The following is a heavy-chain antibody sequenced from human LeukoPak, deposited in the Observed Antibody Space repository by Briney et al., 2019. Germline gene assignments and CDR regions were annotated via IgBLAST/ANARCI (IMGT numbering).Heavy chain of an antibody. CDR2: ISSSSSTI. Sequence: GGSLRLSCAASGFAFSSYSMNWVRQAPGKGLEWVSYISSSSSTIYYADSVKGRFTISRDNAKNSLYLQMNSLRAEDTAVYYCARGSSSWYRNWFDPWGQGTLVTVSS. J-gene: IGHJ5*02. CDR1: GFAFSSYS. V-gene: IGHV3-48*01. D-gene: IGHD6-13*01. CDR3: ARGSSSWYRNWFDP.